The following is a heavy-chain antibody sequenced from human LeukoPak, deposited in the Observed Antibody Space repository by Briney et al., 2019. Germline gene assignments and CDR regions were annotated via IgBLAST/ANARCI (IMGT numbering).Heavy chain of an antibody. V-gene: IGHV1-46*01. J-gene: IGHJ4*02. Sequence: APVKVSCKASGYTFTSYYMHWVRQAPGQGLEWMGIIHPSGGSTIYAQRFQGRVTMTSDTSTSTVYMELSSLRSEDTAVYYCARDLKFGGNSGFDYWGQGTLVTVSS. CDR1: GYTFTSYY. CDR3: ARDLKFGGNSGFDY. D-gene: IGHD4-23*01. CDR2: IHPSGGST.